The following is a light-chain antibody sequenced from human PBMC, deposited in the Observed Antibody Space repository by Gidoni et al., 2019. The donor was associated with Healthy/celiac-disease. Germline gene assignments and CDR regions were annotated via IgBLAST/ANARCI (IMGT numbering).Light chain of an antibody. CDR2: GAS. CDR1: QSVSSSY. J-gene: IGKJ2*01. Sequence: EIVLTQSPVTLSLSPGERATLSCRASQSVSSSYLSWYQQKPGQAPRLLIYGASSRATGLPDRFSGSGSGADFTLTISRLEPEDFAVYYCQQYGSSPYTFXXXTKLDIK. CDR3: QQYGSSPYT. V-gene: IGKV3-20*01.